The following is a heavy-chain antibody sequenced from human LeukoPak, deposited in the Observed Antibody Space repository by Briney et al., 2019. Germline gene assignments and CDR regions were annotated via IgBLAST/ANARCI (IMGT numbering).Heavy chain of an antibody. J-gene: IGHJ5*02. D-gene: IGHD3-10*01. CDR3: ARDNGGWFDT. V-gene: IGHV3-7*03. Sequence: PGWSLRLSCVASEFIFSDYWMSWVRQAPGKGLEWVANIKQGGREEKYVSSVKGRFAISRDDAKSTLYLQMDSLSGDDTAVYYCARDNGGWFDTWGRGTLVTVSS. CDR2: IKQGGREE. CDR1: EFIFSDYW.